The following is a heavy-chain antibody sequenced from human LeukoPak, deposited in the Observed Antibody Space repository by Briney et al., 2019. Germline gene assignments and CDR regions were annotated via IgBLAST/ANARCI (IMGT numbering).Heavy chain of an antibody. D-gene: IGHD4-17*01. CDR2: IYTSGST. CDR1: GGSISSYY. CDR3: ARDSPKPGHYYYYMDV. V-gene: IGHV4-4*08. Sequence: PSETLSLTCTVSGGSISSYYWSWIRQPPGKGLEWIGYIYTSGSTNYNPSLKSRVTISVDTSKNQFSLKLSSVTAADTAVYYCARDSPKPGHYYYYMDVWGKGTTITISS. J-gene: IGHJ6*03.